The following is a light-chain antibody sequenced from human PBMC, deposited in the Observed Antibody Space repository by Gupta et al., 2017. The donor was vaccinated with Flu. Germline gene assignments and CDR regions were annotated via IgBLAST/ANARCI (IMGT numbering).Light chain of an antibody. CDR3: QQYYSTPRT. CDR1: QSVLSNANNRSY. V-gene: IGKV4-1*01. CDR2: WAS. J-gene: IGKJ1*01. Sequence: NCKSSQSVLSNANNRSYITWYRQKPRQPPQLFMYWASIRESGVPDLFVGSGSGTDFTLTISSLQAKDVAVYSCQQYYSTPRTFGQETKVEIK.